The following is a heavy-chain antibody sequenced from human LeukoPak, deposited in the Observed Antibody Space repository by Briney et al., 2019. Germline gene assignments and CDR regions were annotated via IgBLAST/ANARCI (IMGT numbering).Heavy chain of an antibody. CDR1: GFTFDDYA. V-gene: IGHV3-9*01. Sequence: GRSLRLSCAASGFTFDDYAMHWVRQAPGKGLEWVSGISWNSGSIGYADSVKGRFTISRDNAKNSLYLQMNGLRAEDTAVYYCARVRAGLQPAPYDYWGQGTLVTVSS. D-gene: IGHD6-19*01. CDR3: ARVRAGLQPAPYDY. J-gene: IGHJ4*02. CDR2: ISWNSGSI.